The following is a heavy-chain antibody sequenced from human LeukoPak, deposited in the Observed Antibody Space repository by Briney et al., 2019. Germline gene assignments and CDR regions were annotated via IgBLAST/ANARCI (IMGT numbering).Heavy chain of an antibody. Sequence: GGSLRLSCAASGFTFSSYSMNWVRQAPGKGREWVSYISSSSSTIYYADSVKGRFTISRDNAKNSLYLQMNSLRAEDTAVYYCAREKRSLGAFDIWGQGTMVTVSS. CDR3: AREKRSLGAFDI. CDR1: GFTFSSYS. D-gene: IGHD7-27*01. J-gene: IGHJ3*02. CDR2: ISSSSSTI. V-gene: IGHV3-48*04.